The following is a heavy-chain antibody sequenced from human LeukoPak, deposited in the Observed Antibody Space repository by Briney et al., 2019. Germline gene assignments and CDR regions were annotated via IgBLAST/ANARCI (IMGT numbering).Heavy chain of an antibody. D-gene: IGHD6-19*01. J-gene: IGHJ4*02. CDR2: VYYNGAT. CDR3: ARFSGDSSGWYDY. Sequence: PSETLSLTCAVSGASVSSSSYFWGWIRQPPGEGPEWLGSVYYNGATYYNPSLKSRVTISLDTSKNQFSLRLSSVTAADTAVYYCARFSGDSSGWYDYWGQGTLVTVSS. CDR1: GASVSSSSYF. V-gene: IGHV4-39*07.